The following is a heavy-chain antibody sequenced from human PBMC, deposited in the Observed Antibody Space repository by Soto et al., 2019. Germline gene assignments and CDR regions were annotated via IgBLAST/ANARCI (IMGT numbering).Heavy chain of an antibody. D-gene: IGHD3-10*01. CDR1: GFTFSSYG. CDR3: ARGITMVRLSYGMDV. Sequence: GGSLRLSCAASGFTFSSYGMHWVRQAPGKGLEWVAVIWYDGSNKYYADSVKGRFTISRDNSKNTLYLQMNSPRAEDTAVYYCARGITMVRLSYGMDVWGQGTTVTVSS. J-gene: IGHJ6*02. CDR2: IWYDGSNK. V-gene: IGHV3-33*01.